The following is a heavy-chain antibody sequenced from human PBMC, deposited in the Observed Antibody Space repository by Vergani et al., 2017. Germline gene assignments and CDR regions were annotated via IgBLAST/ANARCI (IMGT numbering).Heavy chain of an antibody. Sequence: QVQLVQSGAEVKKPGSSVKVSCKASGGPFSSYGISGVRQAPGQGLEWRGRIIPILGIANSAQKFQGRVTITADKSTSTAYMELSSLRSEDTAVYYCARALAARSYYYYGMDVWGQGTTVTVSS. D-gene: IGHD6-6*01. CDR3: ARALAARSYYYYGMDV. CDR1: GGPFSSYG. J-gene: IGHJ6*02. CDR2: IIPILGIA. V-gene: IGHV1-69*04.